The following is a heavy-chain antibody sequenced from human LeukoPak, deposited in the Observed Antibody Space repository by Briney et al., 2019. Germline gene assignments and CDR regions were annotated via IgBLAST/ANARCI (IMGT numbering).Heavy chain of an antibody. CDR2: IAAAGDP. Sequence: TGGSLRLSCAGSGFTFSSCDMHWVRQCTGKGLAWVSTIAAAGDPYYPASVKGRFTISRESAKESLYLQMNNLRAGGTAAYYCVRGPDYWGQGTLVTVSS. CDR1: GFTFSSCD. J-gene: IGHJ4*02. V-gene: IGHV3-13*05. CDR3: VRGPDY.